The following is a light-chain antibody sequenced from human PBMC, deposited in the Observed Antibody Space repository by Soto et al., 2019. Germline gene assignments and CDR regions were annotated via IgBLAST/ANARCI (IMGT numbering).Light chain of an antibody. J-gene: IGLJ2*01. V-gene: IGLV2-8*01. Sequence: QSALTQPPSASGSPGQSVTISCTGTSIDVGGYNYVSWYQQHPGKAPKLMIYEVNKRPSGVPDRFSGSKSGNTASLTVSGLQAEDEADYYCISYAGTNNLIFGGGTKLTVL. CDR1: SIDVGGYNY. CDR3: ISYAGTNNLI. CDR2: EVN.